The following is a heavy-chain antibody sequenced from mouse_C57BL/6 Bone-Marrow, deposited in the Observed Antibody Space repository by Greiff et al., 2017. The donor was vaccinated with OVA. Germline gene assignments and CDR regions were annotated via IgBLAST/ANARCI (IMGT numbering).Heavy chain of an antibody. CDR2: INPYNGGT. J-gene: IGHJ3*01. Sequence: EVQLQQSGPVLVKPGASVKMSCKASGYTFTDYYMNWVKQSHGKSLEWIGVINPYNGGTSYNQKFKGKATLTVDKSSSTAYMELNSLTSEDSAVYYCAKGSYDYDVGAYWGQGTLVTVSA. V-gene: IGHV1-19*01. D-gene: IGHD2-4*01. CDR3: AKGSYDYDVGAY. CDR1: GYTFTDYY.